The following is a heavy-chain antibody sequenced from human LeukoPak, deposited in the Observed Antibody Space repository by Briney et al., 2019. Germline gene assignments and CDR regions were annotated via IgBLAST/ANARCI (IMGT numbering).Heavy chain of an antibody. V-gene: IGHV4-39*07. Sequence: SSETLSLTCTVSGGSISSSSYYWGWIRQPPGKGLEWIGSIYYSGSTYYNPSLKSRVTISVDTSKNQFSLKLSSVTAADTAVYYCARVGYSGYDFDYWGQGTLVTVSS. J-gene: IGHJ4*02. D-gene: IGHD5-12*01. CDR1: GGSISSSSYY. CDR2: IYYSGST. CDR3: ARVGYSGYDFDY.